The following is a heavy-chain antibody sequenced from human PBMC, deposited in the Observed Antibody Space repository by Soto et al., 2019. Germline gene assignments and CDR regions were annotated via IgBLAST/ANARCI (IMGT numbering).Heavy chain of an antibody. D-gene: IGHD3-10*01. CDR2: INHSGST. V-gene: IGHV4-34*01. CDR1: GGSFSGYY. J-gene: IGHJ5*02. CDR3: ARGGMVRVQFYFT. Sequence: PSETLSLTCAVYGGSFSGYYWSWIRQPPGKGLEWIGEINHSGSTNYNPSLKSRVTISVDTSKNQFSLKLSSVTAADTAMYYCARGGMVRVQFYFTWGQGTLVTVSS.